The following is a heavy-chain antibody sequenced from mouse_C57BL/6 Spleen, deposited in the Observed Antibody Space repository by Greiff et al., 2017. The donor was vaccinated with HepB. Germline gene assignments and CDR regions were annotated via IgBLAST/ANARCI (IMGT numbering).Heavy chain of an antibody. J-gene: IGHJ2*01. D-gene: IGHD1-1*01. CDR2: ISSGGDYI. CDR1: GFTFSSYA. V-gene: IGHV5-9-1*02. CDR3: TRGPITSSYFDY. Sequence: EVQRVESGEGLVKPGGSLKLSCAASGFTFSSYAMSWVRQTPEKRLEWVAYISSGGDYIYYADTVKGRFTISRDNARNTLYLQMSSLKSEDTAMYYCTRGPITSSYFDYWGQGTTLTVSS.